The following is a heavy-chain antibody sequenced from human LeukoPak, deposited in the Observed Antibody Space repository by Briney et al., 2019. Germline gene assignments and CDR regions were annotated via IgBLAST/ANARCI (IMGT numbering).Heavy chain of an antibody. V-gene: IGHV1-2*02. CDR3: ARAPFCGVDCPPTIDY. Sequence: GASVKVSCKASGYTFTGSYMHWVRQAPGQGLEWMGWISPDSGGTDSAQKFRGRVTMTRDTSISAAYMELSGLTSDDTAVYYCARAPFCGVDCPPTIDYWGQGTLVTVSS. J-gene: IGHJ4*02. CDR1: GYTFTGSY. CDR2: ISPDSGGT. D-gene: IGHD2-21*02.